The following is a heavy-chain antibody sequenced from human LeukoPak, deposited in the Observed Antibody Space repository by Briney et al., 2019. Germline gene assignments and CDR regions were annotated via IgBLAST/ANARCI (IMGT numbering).Heavy chain of an antibody. CDR2: INWNGGST. Sequence: GGSLRLSCAASGSTFDDYGMSWVRQAPGKGLERVSGINWNGGSTAYADSVRGRFTISRDNAKNSLYLQMNSLRAEDTALYYCARRGGIFKYSSGWYPAYYFDYWGQGTLVTVSS. CDR3: ARRGGIFKYSSGWYPAYYFDY. V-gene: IGHV3-20*04. D-gene: IGHD6-19*01. J-gene: IGHJ4*02. CDR1: GSTFDDYG.